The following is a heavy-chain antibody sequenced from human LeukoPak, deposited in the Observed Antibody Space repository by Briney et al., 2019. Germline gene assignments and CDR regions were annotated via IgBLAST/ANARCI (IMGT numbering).Heavy chain of an antibody. Sequence: GGSLRLSCAASGFTFSNHAMSWVRQVPGKGLEWVSAISGSGGSTYYADSVKGRFTISRDNSKTTLYLQMNSLRAEDTAVYYCVKTDKLSSGWYRNFDYWGQGTLVTVSS. V-gene: IGHV3-23*01. D-gene: IGHD6-19*01. CDR1: GFTFSNHA. J-gene: IGHJ4*02. CDR2: ISGSGGST. CDR3: VKTDKLSSGWYRNFDY.